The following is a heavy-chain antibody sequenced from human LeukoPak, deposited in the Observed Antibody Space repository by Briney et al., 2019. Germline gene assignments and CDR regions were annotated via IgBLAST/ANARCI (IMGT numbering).Heavy chain of an antibody. CDR2: INPSGGST. D-gene: IGHD6-19*01. CDR1: GYTFTSYG. CDR3: ARGFTSIAVAGTHY. Sequence: GASVKVSCKASGYTFTSYGISWVRQAPGQGLEWMGIINPSGGSTSYAQKFQGRVTMTRDMSTSTVYMELSSLRSEDTAVYYCARGFTSIAVAGTHYRGQGTLVTVSS. J-gene: IGHJ4*02. V-gene: IGHV1-46*01.